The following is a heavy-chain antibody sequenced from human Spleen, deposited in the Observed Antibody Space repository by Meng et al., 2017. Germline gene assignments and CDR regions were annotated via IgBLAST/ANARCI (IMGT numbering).Heavy chain of an antibody. CDR1: GYTLSSDG. J-gene: IGHJ3*02. CDR2: INTYNGDT. V-gene: IGHV1-18*01. D-gene: IGHD2-21*02. Sequence: QVQLVQSGAEVKKPGASVKVSCEASGYTLSSDGFSWFRQAPGQGLEWMGWINTYNGDTVYAQKFQGRVTMTTDTSTSTAYMELSRLRSDDTAVYFCARPPPPDILVVTDAFDIWGQGTMVTVSS. CDR3: ARPPPPDILVVTDAFDI.